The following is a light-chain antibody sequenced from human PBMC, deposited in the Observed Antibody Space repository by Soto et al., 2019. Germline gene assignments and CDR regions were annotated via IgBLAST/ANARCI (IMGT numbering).Light chain of an antibody. J-gene: IGKJ2*01. CDR1: QSVSSNY. CDR3: QQYGSSPST. V-gene: IGKV3-20*01. CDR2: GES. Sequence: EIVLTQSPGTLSLSPGDRAALSCRASQSVSSNYLAWFQQKPGQAPRLLIYGESNRATGIPDRFSGSGSGTDFTLTINRLEPEDFAVYYCQQYGSSPSTFGQGTKLEIK.